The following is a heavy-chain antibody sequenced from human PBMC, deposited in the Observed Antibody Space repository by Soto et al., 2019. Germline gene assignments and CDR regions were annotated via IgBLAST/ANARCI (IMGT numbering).Heavy chain of an antibody. CDR2: IYWDNDR. CDR3: AHRRGGYNWDDGDFDY. V-gene: IGHV2-5*02. Sequence: QITLKESGPTLVKPTQTLTLTCTFSGFSLSTSGVGVGWIRQPLGKALESLALIYWDNDRRYNPALKSRLAITKDTSKNQVVLTLTNVDPVDTATYYCAHRRGGYNWDDGDFDYWGPGTLVTVSS. J-gene: IGHJ4*02. D-gene: IGHD1-20*01. CDR1: GFSLSTSGVG.